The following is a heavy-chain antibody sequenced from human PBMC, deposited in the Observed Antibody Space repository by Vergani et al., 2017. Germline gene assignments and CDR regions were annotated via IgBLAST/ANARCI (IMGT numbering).Heavy chain of an antibody. CDR1: GFTFSSYS. J-gene: IGHJ6*03. D-gene: IGHD3-10*01. CDR2: ISSSSSYI. V-gene: IGHV3-21*01. Sequence: VQLVESGGGVVQPGRSLRLSCAASGFTFSSYSMNWVRQAPGKGLEWVSSISSSSSYIYYADSVKGRFTISRDNAKNSLYLQMNSLRAEDTAVYYCAREAPDAGLWFGEFGSPGYMDVWGKGTTVTVSS. CDR3: AREAPDAGLWFGEFGSPGYMDV.